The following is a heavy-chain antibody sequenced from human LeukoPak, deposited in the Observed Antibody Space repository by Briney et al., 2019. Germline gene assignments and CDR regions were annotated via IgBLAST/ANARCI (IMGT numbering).Heavy chain of an antibody. V-gene: IGHV4-4*09. J-gene: IGHJ6*03. CDR3: ARHPNTHYCSSTSCYAPHNYYYCMDV. CDR2: IYTGGST. D-gene: IGHD2-2*01. Sequence: SETLSLTCTVSGGSISSYYRSWIRQPPGQGLEWIGYIYTGGSTNYNPSLKSRVTISVDTSKNQFSLKLSSVTAADTAVYYCARHPNTHYCSSTSCYAPHNYYYCMDVWGKGTTVTVSS. CDR1: GGSISSYY.